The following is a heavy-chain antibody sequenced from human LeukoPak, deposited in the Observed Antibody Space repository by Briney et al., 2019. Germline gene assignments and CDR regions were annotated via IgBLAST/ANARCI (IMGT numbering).Heavy chain of an antibody. CDR3: ARRPFSYYGSGSYPHRGWLDP. CDR1: GGSFSGYY. J-gene: IGHJ5*02. Sequence: KPSETLSLTCAVYGGSFSGYYWSWIRQPPGKGLEWIGEINHSGSTNYNPSLKSRVTISVDTSKNQFSLKLSSVTAADTAVYYCARRPFSYYGSGSYPHRGWLDPWGQGTLVTVSS. CDR2: INHSGST. V-gene: IGHV4-34*01. D-gene: IGHD3-10*01.